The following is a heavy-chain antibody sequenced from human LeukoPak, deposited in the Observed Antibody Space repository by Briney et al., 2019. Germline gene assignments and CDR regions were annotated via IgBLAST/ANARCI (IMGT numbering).Heavy chain of an antibody. CDR3: ARVRSYGSSWYNYFQH. CDR1: GGSFSGYY. Sequence: PSETLSLTCAVYGGSFSGYYWSWIRQPPGKGLEWIGEFNHSGSTNYNPSLKSRVTISVDTSKNQFSLKLSSVTAADTAVYYCARVRSYGSSWYNYFQHWGQGTLVTVSS. CDR2: FNHSGST. D-gene: IGHD6-13*01. V-gene: IGHV4-34*01. J-gene: IGHJ1*01.